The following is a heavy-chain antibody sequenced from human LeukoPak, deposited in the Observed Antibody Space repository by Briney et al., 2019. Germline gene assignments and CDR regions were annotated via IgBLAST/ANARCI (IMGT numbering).Heavy chain of an antibody. V-gene: IGHV4-61*02. D-gene: IGHD6-13*01. J-gene: IGHJ6*03. CDR3: AGQRWYWAAAGTSWGYYYMDV. CDR2: ISSSGST. Sequence: SQTLSLTCTVSGDSISSGDYYWSWIRQPAGKGLEWIGRISSSGSTNYNPSLKSRVTISVDTSKNQFSLKLSSVTAADTAVYYCAGQRWYWAAAGTSWGYYYMDVWGKGTTVTISS. CDR1: GDSISSGDYY.